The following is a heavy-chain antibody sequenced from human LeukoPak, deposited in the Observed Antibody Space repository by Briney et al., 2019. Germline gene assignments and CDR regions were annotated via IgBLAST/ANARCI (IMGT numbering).Heavy chain of an antibody. CDR3: ARGTTVASLGYYYYYMDV. CDR1: GGSFSGYY. D-gene: IGHD4-23*01. CDR2: IYYSGST. J-gene: IGHJ6*03. Sequence: PSETLSLTCAVYGGSFSGYYWSWIRQPPGKGLECIGYIYYSGSTNYNPSLKSRVTISIDTSKNQFSLKLNSVTAADTAVYYCARGTTVASLGYYYYYMDVWGKGTTVTVSS. V-gene: IGHV4-59*01.